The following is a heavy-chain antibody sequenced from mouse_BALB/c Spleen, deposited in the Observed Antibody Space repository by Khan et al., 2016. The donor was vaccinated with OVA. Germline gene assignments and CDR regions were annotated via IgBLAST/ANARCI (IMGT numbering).Heavy chain of an antibody. D-gene: IGHD1-1*01. J-gene: IGHJ2*01. Sequence: EVQLQESGPGLVKPSQSLSLTCTVTGYSITSDYAWNWLRQFPGNKLEWMAYITYSGSTGYNPSLKSRISITRDTSKNQFFLQLNSVTTEDTATYYCTSDYGSSYLFFDYWGQGTTLTVSS. V-gene: IGHV3-2*02. CDR1: GYSITSDYA. CDR2: ITYSGST. CDR3: TSDYGSSYLFFDY.